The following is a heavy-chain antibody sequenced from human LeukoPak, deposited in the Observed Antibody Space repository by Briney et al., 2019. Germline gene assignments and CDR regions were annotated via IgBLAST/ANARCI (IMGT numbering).Heavy chain of an antibody. Sequence: TGGSLRLSCAASGFTVSSNYVSWVRQAPGKGLEWVSVIYSGGSTYYADSVKGRFTISRDNSKNTLYLQMNSLRAEDTAVYYCARDKPDSRYCSGGSRYVSDYWGQGTLVTVSS. J-gene: IGHJ4*02. CDR3: ARDKPDSRYCSGGSRYVSDY. V-gene: IGHV3-53*01. D-gene: IGHD2-15*01. CDR2: IYSGGST. CDR1: GFTVSSNY.